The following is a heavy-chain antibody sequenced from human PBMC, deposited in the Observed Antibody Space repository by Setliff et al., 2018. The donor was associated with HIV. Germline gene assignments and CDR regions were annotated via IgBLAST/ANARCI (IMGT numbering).Heavy chain of an antibody. J-gene: IGHJ4*02. V-gene: IGHV1-46*01. CDR2: INPRGGIT. CDR1: EYTFTIYY. CDR3: ATTQDGPGGNYFDS. D-gene: IGHD3-16*01. Sequence: ASVKVSCKASEYTFTIYYIHWVRQALGQGFEWMGIINPRGGITTYTQNFQGRVTMTRDTSTSTIYMELSSLRSEDTAVYYCATTQDGPGGNYFDSWGQGTLVTVSS.